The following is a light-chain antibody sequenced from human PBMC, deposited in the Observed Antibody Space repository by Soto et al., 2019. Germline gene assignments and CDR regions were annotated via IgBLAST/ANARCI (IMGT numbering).Light chain of an antibody. V-gene: IGKV3-11*01. CDR3: QQRSDWVS. CDR2: DAS. Sequence: EIVLTQSPATLSLSPGESATLSCRASQSVSSYLAWYQQKPGQAPRLLIYDASNRATGIPARFSGSGSGTDFTLTITSLEPEDFAGYYCQQRSDWVSFGGGTKVEIK. J-gene: IGKJ4*01. CDR1: QSVSSY.